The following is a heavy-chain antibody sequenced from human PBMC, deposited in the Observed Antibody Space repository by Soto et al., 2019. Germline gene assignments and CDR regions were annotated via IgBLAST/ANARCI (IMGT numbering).Heavy chain of an antibody. J-gene: IGHJ4*02. CDR2: ISGSGSST. D-gene: IGHD2-2*02. CDR3: ARAVPTAIYGLAY. V-gene: IGHV3-23*01. Sequence: GGSLRLSCAASGFTFNNYAMSWVRQTPEKGLEWVSAISGSGSSTYYADSVRGRFTISRDNSKNTLYLQMNSLRAEDTATYYCARAVPTAIYGLAYWGQGTLVTVS. CDR1: GFTFNNYA.